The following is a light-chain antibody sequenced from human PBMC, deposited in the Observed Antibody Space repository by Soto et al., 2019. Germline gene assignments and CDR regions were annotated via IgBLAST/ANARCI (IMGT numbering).Light chain of an antibody. CDR3: QQYGASPWA. CDR2: SAS. V-gene: IGKV3-20*01. Sequence: EVVLTQSPGTLSLSPGERVTLSCRASQSVASSYLAWYQQKPGRAPRLLFYSASSRATGIPDRFSGSGSGTDFTLTISGLEPEDFAVYYCQQYGASPWAFGQGTTVEI. CDR1: QSVASSY. J-gene: IGKJ1*01.